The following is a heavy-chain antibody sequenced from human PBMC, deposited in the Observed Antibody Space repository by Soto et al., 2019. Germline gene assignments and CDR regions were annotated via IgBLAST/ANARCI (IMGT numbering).Heavy chain of an antibody. CDR2: INPGGGET. CDR3: ARGVMDV. V-gene: IGHV1-46*01. J-gene: IGHJ6*02. CDR1: GYTFTSNY. Sequence: QVQLVQSGAEVKRPGASVKVSCKASGYTFTSNYMHWVRQAPGQGLEWVGMINPGGGETTYAQKFQGGVTMTRDTSTGAVYMEVSSLTSEGTAVYYCARGVMDVWGRGTTVTVSS. D-gene: IGHD3-16*01.